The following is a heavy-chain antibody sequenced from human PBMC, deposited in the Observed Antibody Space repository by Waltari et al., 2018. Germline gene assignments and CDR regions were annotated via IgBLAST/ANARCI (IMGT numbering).Heavy chain of an antibody. D-gene: IGHD2-15*01. CDR3: AKDTVVVAADYYYYGMDV. CDR2: ISGSGGRT. J-gene: IGHJ6*02. V-gene: IGHV3-23*01. Sequence: EVQLLESGGGLVQPGGSLRLSCAASGFTFSSYAMSWVRQAPGKGLEWVSAISGSGGRTYYADSVKGRFTISRDNSKNTLYLQMNSLRAEDTAVYYCAKDTVVVAADYYYYGMDVWGQGTTVTVSS. CDR1: GFTFSSYA.